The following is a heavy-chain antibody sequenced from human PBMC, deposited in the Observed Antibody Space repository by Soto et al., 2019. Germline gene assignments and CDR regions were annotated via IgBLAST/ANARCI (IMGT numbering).Heavy chain of an antibody. CDR1: GGTLNSYT. Sequence: QVQLVQSGAEVKKPGSSVKVSCKASGGTLNSYTINWVRQAPGHGPEWLGRIIPVLGVANYAQTFQGRVTITADKSTNTVYMELTSLRSEDTAVYYCARSSVAAAGTLGNWGPGTLVTVSS. CDR2: IIPVLGVA. CDR3: ARSSVAAAGTLGN. J-gene: IGHJ4*02. D-gene: IGHD6-13*01. V-gene: IGHV1-69*02.